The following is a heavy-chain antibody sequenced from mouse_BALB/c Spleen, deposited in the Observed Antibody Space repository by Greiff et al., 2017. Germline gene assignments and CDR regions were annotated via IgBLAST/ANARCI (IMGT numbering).Heavy chain of an antibody. V-gene: IGHV1-81*01. CDR2: IYPGSGST. CDR3: ARCRYDPYYAMDY. CDR1: GYTFTDYV. Sequence: QVQLQQSGPELVKPGASVKMSCKASGYTFTDYVISWVKQRTGQGLEWIGEIYPGSGSTYYNEKFKGKATLTVDKSSSTAYMELRSLTSEDSAVYYCARCRYDPYYAMDYWGQGTSVTVSS. D-gene: IGHD2-14*01. J-gene: IGHJ4*01.